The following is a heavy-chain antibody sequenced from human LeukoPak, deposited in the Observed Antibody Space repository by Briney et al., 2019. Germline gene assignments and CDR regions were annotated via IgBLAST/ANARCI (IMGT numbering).Heavy chain of an antibody. V-gene: IGHV3-23*01. CDR1: RFTFTSSG. D-gene: IGHD5-24*01. CDR3: AKVAEMATIGGLDS. Sequence: GGSLRLSCAASRFTFTSSGMTWVRQAPGKGLEWVSAISSSGGSTYYADSVKGRFTISRDNSKNTLYLQMNSLRAEDTAVYYCAKVAEMATIGGLDSWGQGTLVTVSS. CDR2: ISSSGGST. J-gene: IGHJ4*02.